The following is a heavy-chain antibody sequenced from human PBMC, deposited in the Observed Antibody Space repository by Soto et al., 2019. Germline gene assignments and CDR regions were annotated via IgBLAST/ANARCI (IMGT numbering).Heavy chain of an antibody. CDR2: IFYSGST. D-gene: IGHD2-21*01. Sequence: SETLSLTCTVSSGSISSTIYSWDWIRQPPGKGLEWIGSIFYSGSTYYNPSLKSRVTISVDTSKNQFSLTLTSVTAADTAVYYCARLGAYYQSLAPWGPGTLVTVSS. J-gene: IGHJ5*02. CDR1: SGSISSTIYS. V-gene: IGHV4-39*01. CDR3: ARLGAYYQSLAP.